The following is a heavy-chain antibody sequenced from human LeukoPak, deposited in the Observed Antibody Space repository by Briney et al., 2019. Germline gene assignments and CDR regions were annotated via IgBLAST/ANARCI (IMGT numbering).Heavy chain of an antibody. V-gene: IGHV3-23*01. CDR3: AKDKNRGYQLAAEYFHH. J-gene: IGHJ1*01. D-gene: IGHD3-22*01. CDR1: GFTFNNYA. CDR2: ISGSGSTT. Sequence: GGSLRLSCAASGFTFNNYAMTWVRQAPGKGLEWVSTISGSGSTTYYSDSVKGRFTISRDNSKNTLSPQMTSLRVEGTAIYYCAKDKNRGYQLAAEYFHHWGRSTLVTVSS.